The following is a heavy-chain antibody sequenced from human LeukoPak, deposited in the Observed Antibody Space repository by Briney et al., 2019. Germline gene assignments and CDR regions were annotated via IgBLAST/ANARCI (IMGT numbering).Heavy chain of an antibody. CDR2: IYSGGST. Sequence: GGSLRLSCAASGFTVSSNYMSWVRQAPGKGLEWVSVIYSGGSTYYADSVKGRFTISRDNSKNTLYLQMNSLRAEDTAVYYCAKRSYDILTGYYTPPFDYWGQGTLVTVSS. V-gene: IGHV3-53*01. CDR3: AKRSYDILTGYYTPPFDY. J-gene: IGHJ4*02. D-gene: IGHD3-9*01. CDR1: GFTVSSNY.